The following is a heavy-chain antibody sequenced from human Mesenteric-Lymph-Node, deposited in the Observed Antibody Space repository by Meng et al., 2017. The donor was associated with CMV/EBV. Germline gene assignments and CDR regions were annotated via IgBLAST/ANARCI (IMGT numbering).Heavy chain of an antibody. D-gene: IGHD2-2*01. CDR1: GYTFTGYY. CDR2: INPNSGGT. V-gene: IGHV1-2*02. Sequence: ASVKVSCKASGYTFTGYYMHWVRQAPGQGLEWMGWINPNSGGTNYAQKFQGRVTMTRDTSISTAYMELRSLRSDDTAMYYCARVYTGYCDRTSCYPYYFDYWGQGTLVTVSS. CDR3: ARVYTGYCDRTSCYPYYFDY. J-gene: IGHJ4*02.